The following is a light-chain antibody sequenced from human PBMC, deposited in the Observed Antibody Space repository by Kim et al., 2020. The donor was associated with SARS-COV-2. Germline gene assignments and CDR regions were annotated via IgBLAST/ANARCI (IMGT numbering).Light chain of an antibody. V-gene: IGLV1-44*01. CDR2: NDN. J-gene: IGLJ3*02. CDR3: ATTDDSLNGVV. Sequence: GQTVTRSCSGSSSNIGTNTVSWYRQLPGTAPNLVIYNDNRRSSGVPDRFSASKSGNSASLAISGLQSDDEADYYCATTDDSLNGVVFGGGTQLTVL. CDR1: SSNIGTNT.